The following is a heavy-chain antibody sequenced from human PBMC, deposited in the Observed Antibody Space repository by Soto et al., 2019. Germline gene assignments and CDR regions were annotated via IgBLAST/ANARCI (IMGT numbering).Heavy chain of an antibody. CDR3: ARDLGDLIVATPAYFDY. CDR2: IKQDGSEK. Sequence: GGSLRLSCAASGFTFSSYWMSWVRQAPGKGLEWVANIKQDGSEKYYVDSVKGRFTISRDNAKNSLYLQMNSLRAEDTAVYYCARDLGDLIVATPAYFDYWGQGTLVTVSS. CDR1: GFTFSSYW. V-gene: IGHV3-7*01. D-gene: IGHD5-12*01. J-gene: IGHJ4*02.